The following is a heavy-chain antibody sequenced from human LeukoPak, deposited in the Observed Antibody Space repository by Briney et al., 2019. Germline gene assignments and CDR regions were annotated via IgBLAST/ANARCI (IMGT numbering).Heavy chain of an antibody. CDR1: GGSISSSSYY. Sequence: SETLSLTCTVSGGSISSSSYYWGWIRQPPGKGLEWIGYIYHSGSTYYNPSLKSRVTISVDRSKNQFPLKLSSVTAADTAVYYCARSGTVFLSVVWFDPWGQGTLVTVSS. J-gene: IGHJ5*02. V-gene: IGHV4-30-2*01. CDR3: ARSGTVFLSVVWFDP. D-gene: IGHD2/OR15-2a*01. CDR2: IYHSGST.